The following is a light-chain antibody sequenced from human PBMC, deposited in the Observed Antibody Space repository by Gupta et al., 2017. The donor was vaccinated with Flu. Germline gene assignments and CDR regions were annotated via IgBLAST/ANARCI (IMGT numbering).Light chain of an antibody. Sequence: QMTPSPSTLSASVGDSVTITCRASQSFSSWLAWYQQKPGKAPTLLIYKTSTLKDGVPSRFSGGGSGTEFTLTISRLQPDDFAAYYCQQYGNYPPCTFGQGTKMEIK. CDR3: QQYGNYPPCT. J-gene: IGKJ2*02. CDR1: QSFSSW. CDR2: KTS. V-gene: IGKV1-5*03.